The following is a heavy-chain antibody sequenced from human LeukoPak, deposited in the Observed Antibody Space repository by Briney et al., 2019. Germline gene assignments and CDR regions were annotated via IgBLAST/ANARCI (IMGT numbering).Heavy chain of an antibody. CDR3: AKDDGTSFYYYYGMDV. V-gene: IGHV3-23*01. CDR2: ISGSGGST. CDR1: GSTFSSYA. D-gene: IGHD6-13*01. J-gene: IGHJ6*02. Sequence: GGSLRLSCAASGSTFSSYAMSWVRQAPGKGLEWVSAISGSGGSTYYADSVKGRFTISRDNSKNTLYLQMNSLRAEDTAVYYCAKDDGTSFYYYYGMDVWGQGTTVTVSS.